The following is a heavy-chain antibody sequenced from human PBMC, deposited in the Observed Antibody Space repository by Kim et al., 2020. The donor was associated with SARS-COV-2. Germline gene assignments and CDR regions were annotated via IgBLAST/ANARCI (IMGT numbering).Heavy chain of an antibody. D-gene: IGHD3-9*01. CDR3: TREPYYDILTGYQGYYMDV. J-gene: IGHJ6*03. CDR2: IRSKAYGGTT. V-gene: IGHV3-49*04. Sequence: GGSLRLSCTASGFTFGDYAMSWVRQAPGKGLEWVGFIRSKAYGGTTEYAASVKGRFTISRDDSKSIAYLQMNSLKTEDTAVYYCTREPYYDILTGYQGYYMDVWGKGTTVTVSS. CDR1: GFTFGDYA.